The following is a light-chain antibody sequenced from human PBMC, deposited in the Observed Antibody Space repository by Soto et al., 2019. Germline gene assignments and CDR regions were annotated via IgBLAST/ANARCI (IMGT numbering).Light chain of an antibody. J-gene: IGLJ1*01. V-gene: IGLV2-14*01. Sequence: QSVLTQPASVSGSPGQSITISCTGTSSDVGGHNLVSWFQQHPGKAPKLMIYEVSNRPSGASNRFSGSKSGNTASLTISGLQSEDEADYYCASYTRRSTYVFGTGTKVTVL. CDR2: EVS. CDR1: SSDVGGHNL. CDR3: ASYTRRSTYV.